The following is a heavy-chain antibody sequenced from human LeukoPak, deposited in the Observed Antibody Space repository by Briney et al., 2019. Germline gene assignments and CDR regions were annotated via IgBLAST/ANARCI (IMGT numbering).Heavy chain of an antibody. CDR3: ARGLDTNDWSDAFDI. CDR1: GGSISSYY. J-gene: IGHJ3*02. Sequence: SETPSLTCTVSGGSISSYYWSWIRQPPGKGLEWIGYMYYSGSTYSNLSLKSRVTISVDTSKNQFSLKLSSVTAADTAVYYCARGLDTNDWSDAFDIWGQGTMVTVSS. V-gene: IGHV4-59*12. CDR2: MYYSGST. D-gene: IGHD2-21*01.